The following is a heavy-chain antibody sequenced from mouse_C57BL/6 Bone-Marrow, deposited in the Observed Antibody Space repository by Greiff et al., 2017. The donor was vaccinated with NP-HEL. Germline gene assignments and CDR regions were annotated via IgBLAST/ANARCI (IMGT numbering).Heavy chain of an antibody. CDR2: ISYDGSN. CDR3: ARDSSGYDYFDY. CDR1: GYSITSGYY. V-gene: IGHV3-6*01. D-gene: IGHD3-2*02. J-gene: IGHJ2*01. Sequence: EVQLVESGPGLVKPSQSLSLTCSVTGYSITSGYYWNWIRQFPGNKLEWMGYISYDGSNNYNPSLKNRISITRDTSKNQFFLKLNSVTTEDTATYYCARDSSGYDYFDYWGQGTTLTVSS.